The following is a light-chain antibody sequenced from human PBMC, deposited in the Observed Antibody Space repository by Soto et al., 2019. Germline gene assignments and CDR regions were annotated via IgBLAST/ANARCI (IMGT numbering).Light chain of an antibody. CDR1: QSVSSSY. CDR2: DAS. V-gene: IGKV3-20*01. Sequence: EIVLTQSPGTLSLSPGERATLSCRASQSVSSSYLAWYQQKFGQAPRLLIYDASSRATGVPDRFSGSGSVTDFTLTISRLEPEDFAVYYCLQYGSSPRTFGQGTTVEFK. J-gene: IGKJ1*01. CDR3: LQYGSSPRT.